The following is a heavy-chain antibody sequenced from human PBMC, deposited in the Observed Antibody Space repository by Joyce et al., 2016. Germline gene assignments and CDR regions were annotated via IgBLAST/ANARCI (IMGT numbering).Heavy chain of an antibody. CDR2: TNYRSKWYN. D-gene: IGHD3-16*01. J-gene: IGHJ4*02. CDR3: ARELGEPYYFDY. V-gene: IGHV6-1*01. CDR1: GGSVSSNSAA. Sequence: QVQMQQSGPGLVKPSQTLTLTCAFSGGSVSSNSAAWNWIRQSPSRGLEVLGRTNYRSKWYNDYAFSVKSRITINPDTSRIQFSLQLNSVTPDDTAVYFCARELGEPYYFDYWGQGTLITVSS.